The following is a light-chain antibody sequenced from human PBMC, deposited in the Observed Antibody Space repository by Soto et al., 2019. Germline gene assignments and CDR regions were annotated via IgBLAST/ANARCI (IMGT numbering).Light chain of an antibody. CDR2: EVS. CDR1: SSDVGGYNY. Sequence: QSALTQPASVSGSPGQSITISCTGTSSDVGGYNYVSWYQQHPGKAPKLMIYEVSYRPSGGSNRFSASKSGNTASLTISGLQAEDEADYYCSSYTSSSTLVFGGGTKLTVL. V-gene: IGLV2-14*01. CDR3: SSYTSSSTLV. J-gene: IGLJ2*01.